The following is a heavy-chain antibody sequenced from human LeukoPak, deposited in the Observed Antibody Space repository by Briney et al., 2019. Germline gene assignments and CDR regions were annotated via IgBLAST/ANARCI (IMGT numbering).Heavy chain of an antibody. Sequence: SETLSLTCTVSGGSISSYYWSWIRQPPGKGLEWIGYIYYSGSTNYNPSLKSRVTISVDTSKNQFSLKLSSVTAADTAVYYCARGGLTTKDYYYYGMDVWGQGTTVTVS. CDR1: GGSISSYY. J-gene: IGHJ6*02. CDR2: IYYSGST. CDR3: ARGGLTTKDYYYYGMDV. D-gene: IGHD4-17*01. V-gene: IGHV4-59*01.